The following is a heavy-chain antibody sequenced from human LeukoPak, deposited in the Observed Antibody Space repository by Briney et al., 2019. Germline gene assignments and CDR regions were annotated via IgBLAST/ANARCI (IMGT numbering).Heavy chain of an antibody. CDR3: ARDLPDGSGSFYSDY. CDR1: GDSISSGSYY. Sequence: SETLSLTCTVSGDSISSGSYYWTWIRQHPGKGLEWIGYIHYSGNAYYNPSLKSRLTISVDTSKNQFSLRLDSVTAADTAVYYCARDLPDGSGSFYSDYWGRGALVTASS. D-gene: IGHD3-10*01. J-gene: IGHJ4*02. V-gene: IGHV4-31*03. CDR2: IHYSGNA.